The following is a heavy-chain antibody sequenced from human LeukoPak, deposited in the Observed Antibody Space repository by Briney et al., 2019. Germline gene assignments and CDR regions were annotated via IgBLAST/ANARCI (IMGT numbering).Heavy chain of an antibody. CDR3: ARGSGWLPSN. CDR1: GDSSSNYY. D-gene: IGHD5-12*01. J-gene: IGHJ4*02. V-gene: IGHV4-4*09. CDR2: IYTSGST. Sequence: SETPSLTCSVSGDSSSNYYWSWFRQPPGKGLEWIGLIYTSGSTNYNPSLKSRVAMSVDTSNSQFSLNLNSVAAADTAVYFCARGSGWLPSNWGQGTLVTVSS.